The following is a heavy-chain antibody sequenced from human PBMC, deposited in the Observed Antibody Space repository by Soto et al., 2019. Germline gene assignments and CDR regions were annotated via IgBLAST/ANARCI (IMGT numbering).Heavy chain of an antibody. Sequence: GGSLRLSCAASGFTFSSYSMNWVRQAPGKGLEWVSSISSSSSYIYYADSVKGRFTISRDNAKNSLYLQMNSLRAEDTAVYYCARDAGPSDYFDYWGQGTLVTVSS. J-gene: IGHJ4*02. V-gene: IGHV3-21*01. D-gene: IGHD1-1*01. CDR2: ISSSSSYI. CDR3: ARDAGPSDYFDY. CDR1: GFTFSSYS.